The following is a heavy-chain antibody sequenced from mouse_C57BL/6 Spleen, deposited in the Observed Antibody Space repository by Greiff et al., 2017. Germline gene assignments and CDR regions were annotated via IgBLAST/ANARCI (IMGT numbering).Heavy chain of an antibody. V-gene: IGHV1-72*01. CDR3: ARGIYYYGRIDD. D-gene: IGHD1-1*01. CDR1: GYTFTSYW. J-gene: IGHJ2*01. Sequence: VQLQQPGAELVQPGASVKLSCKASGYTFTSYWMHWVQQRPGRGLEWIGRIDPNSGGTKYNEKFKSKATLTVDTPSSTAYMQLSSRISEDSAVYYCARGIYYYGRIDDWGQGTTLTVSS. CDR2: IDPNSGGT.